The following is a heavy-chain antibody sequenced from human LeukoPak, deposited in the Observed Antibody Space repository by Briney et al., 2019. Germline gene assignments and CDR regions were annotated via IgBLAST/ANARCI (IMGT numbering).Heavy chain of an antibody. CDR2: ITGSGGST. CDR1: GLTFSRHA. Sequence: GSLRLSCEASGLTFSRHAMTWVRQAPGKGLEWGSGITGSGGSTYHAESVKGRFTISRDNSKNTLYLQMNSLRAEDTAVYYCAKYRLDANYYGCTFDIWGQGTMVTVSS. CDR3: AKYRLDANYYGCTFDI. V-gene: IGHV3-23*01. D-gene: IGHD3-10*01. J-gene: IGHJ3*02.